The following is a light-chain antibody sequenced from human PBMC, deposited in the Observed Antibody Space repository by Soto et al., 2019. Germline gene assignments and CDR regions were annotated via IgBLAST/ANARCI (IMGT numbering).Light chain of an antibody. J-gene: IGKJ1*01. Sequence: EVVLTQSPGTLSLSPGERATLSCRASQSITSNYLAWYQQKPGQAPRLLIYGASSWATGILDRFSGSGSGTDFTLTISRLEAEDFAVYYCQQYGNSPWTFGQGTKVEIK. V-gene: IGKV3-20*01. CDR1: QSITSNY. CDR2: GAS. CDR3: QQYGNSPWT.